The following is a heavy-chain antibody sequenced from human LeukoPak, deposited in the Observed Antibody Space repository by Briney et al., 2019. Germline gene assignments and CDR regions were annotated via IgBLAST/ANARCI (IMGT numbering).Heavy chain of an antibody. CDR3: ARDRESVGRDYYYYGMDV. V-gene: IGHV3-33*01. CDR2: IWYDGSNK. J-gene: IGHJ6*02. Sequence: GRSLRLSCAASGFTFSSYGMHWVRQAPGKGLEWVAVIWYDGSNKYYADSVKGRFTISRDNSKNTLYLQMNSLRAEDTAVYYCARDRESVGRDYYYYGMDVWGQGTTVTVSS. CDR1: GFTFSSYG.